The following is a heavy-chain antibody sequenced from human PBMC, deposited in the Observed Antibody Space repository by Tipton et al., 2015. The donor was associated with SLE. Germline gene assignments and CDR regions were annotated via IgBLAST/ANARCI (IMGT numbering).Heavy chain of an antibody. Sequence: TLSLTCTVSGGSISSYYWSWIRQPPGKGLEWIGYIHHSGSTSYSPSLRSRVTISVDTSKNRLSLKVNSVTAADTAVYYCARFRDEYYYYAMDVWGQGTTVTVSS. CDR1: GGSISSYY. J-gene: IGHJ6*02. CDR2: IHHSGST. CDR3: ARFRDEYYYYAMDV. V-gene: IGHV4-59*08.